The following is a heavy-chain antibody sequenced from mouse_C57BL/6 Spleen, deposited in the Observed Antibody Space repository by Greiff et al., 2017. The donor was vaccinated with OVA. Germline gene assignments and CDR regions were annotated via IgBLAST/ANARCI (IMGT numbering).Heavy chain of an antibody. CDR1: GFTFSSYA. D-gene: IGHD1-1*01. CDR3: ARDYYYGSGFAY. Sequence: EVQRVESGGGLVKPGGSLKLSCAASGFTFSSYAMSWVRQTPEKRLEWVATISDGGSYTYYPDNVKGRFTISRDNAKNNLYLQMSHLKSEDTAMYYCARDYYYGSGFAYWGQGTLVTVSA. CDR2: ISDGGSYT. V-gene: IGHV5-4*01. J-gene: IGHJ3*01.